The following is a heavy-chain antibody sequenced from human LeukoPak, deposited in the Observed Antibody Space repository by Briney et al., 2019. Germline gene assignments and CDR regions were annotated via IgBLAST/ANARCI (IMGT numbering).Heavy chain of an antibody. J-gene: IGHJ1*01. D-gene: IGHD3-3*01. CDR3: ARFTPSYYDFWSGYPNHAEYFQH. V-gene: IGHV1-69*05. Sequence: GASVKVSCKASGGTFSSYAISWVRQAPGQGLEWMGGIIPIFGTANYAQKFQGRVTITTGESTSTAYMELSSLRSEDTAVYYCARFTPSYYDFWSGYPNHAEYFQHWGQGTLVTVSS. CDR2: IIPIFGTA. CDR1: GGTFSSYA.